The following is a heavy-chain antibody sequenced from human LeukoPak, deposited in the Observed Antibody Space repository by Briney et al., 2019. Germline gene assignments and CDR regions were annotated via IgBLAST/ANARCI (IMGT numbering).Heavy chain of an antibody. J-gene: IGHJ4*02. Sequence: PGGSLRLSCAASGFTVSSNYMSWVRQAPGKGLEWVSVIYSGGSTYYADPVKGRFTISRDNSKNTLYLQMNSLRAEDTAVYYCARAFYDSSGYYYFYWGQGTLVTVSS. V-gene: IGHV3-53*01. D-gene: IGHD3-22*01. CDR2: IYSGGST. CDR3: ARAFYDSSGYYYFY. CDR1: GFTVSSNY.